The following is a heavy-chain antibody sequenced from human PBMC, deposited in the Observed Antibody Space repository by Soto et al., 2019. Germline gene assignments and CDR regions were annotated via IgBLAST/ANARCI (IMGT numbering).Heavy chain of an antibody. CDR1: GVSFRSRG. CDR2: ISAGGDKT. CDR3: ARGGGLYSSAFIDY. D-gene: IGHD6-19*01. J-gene: IGHJ4*02. Sequence: GGSLRLSWGASGVSFRSRGMSWVRQAPGKGLEWVSIISAGGDKTYYADSVKGRFTISRDNSKNTLYLQMNSLRAEDTAVYYCARGGGLYSSAFIDYWGQGT. V-gene: IGHV3-23*01.